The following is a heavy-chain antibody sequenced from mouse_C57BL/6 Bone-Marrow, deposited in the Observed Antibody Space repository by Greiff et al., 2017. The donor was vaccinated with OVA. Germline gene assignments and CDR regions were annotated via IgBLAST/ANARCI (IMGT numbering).Heavy chain of an antibody. CDR3: ARFDPSFDY. V-gene: IGHV1-52*01. CDR1: GYTFTSYW. Sequence: QVQLKQPGAELVRPGSSVKLSCKASGYTFTSYWMPWVKQRPIQGLEWIGNIDPSDSETHYNQKFKDKATLTVDKSSSTAYMQLSSLTSEDSAVYYCARFDPSFDYWGQGTTLTVSS. J-gene: IGHJ2*01. CDR2: IDPSDSET.